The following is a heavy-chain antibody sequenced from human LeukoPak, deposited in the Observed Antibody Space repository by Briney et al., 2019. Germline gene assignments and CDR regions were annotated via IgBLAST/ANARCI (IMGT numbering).Heavy chain of an antibody. D-gene: IGHD3-3*01. CDR1: GGTFSSYA. J-gene: IGHJ4*02. CDR3: TRENF. CDR2: IHPNSGDT. V-gene: IGHV1-2*02. Sequence: ASVKVSCKASGGTFSSYAISWVRQAPGQGLEWMGWIHPNSGDTTYAQKFQDRVTMTRDTSINTAYMELSSLRSDDTAVYYCTRENFWGQGTLVIVSS.